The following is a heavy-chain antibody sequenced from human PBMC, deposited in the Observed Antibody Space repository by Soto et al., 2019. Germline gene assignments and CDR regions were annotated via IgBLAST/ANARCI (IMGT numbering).Heavy chain of an antibody. J-gene: IGHJ5*02. Sequence: AGGSLRLSCAASGFTFSSYSMNWVRQAPGKGLEWVSYISSSSSTIYYADSVKGRFTISRDNSKNTLYLQMNSLRAEDTAVYYCAKDLLDPGNWFDPWGQGTLVTVSS. D-gene: IGHD3-10*01. CDR1: GFTFSSYS. V-gene: IGHV3-48*01. CDR3: AKDLLDPGNWFDP. CDR2: ISSSSSTI.